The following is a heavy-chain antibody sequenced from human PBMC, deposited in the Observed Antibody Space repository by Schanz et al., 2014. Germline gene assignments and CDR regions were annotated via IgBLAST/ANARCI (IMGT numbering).Heavy chain of an antibody. Sequence: QVQVVQSGAELKKPGASVKVSCKASGYTFSSHGIHWLRQAPGQSLEWMGWINTANGNAKYSANFQARVTITRDTSATTSYKELTNPRSEDTTVYCCARDLPYCDGGKCYSDGFDIWGQGTLVTISS. D-gene: IGHD2-21*01. CDR1: GYTFSSHG. CDR3: ARDLPYCDGGKCYSDGFDI. V-gene: IGHV1-3*04. CDR2: INTANGNA. J-gene: IGHJ3*02.